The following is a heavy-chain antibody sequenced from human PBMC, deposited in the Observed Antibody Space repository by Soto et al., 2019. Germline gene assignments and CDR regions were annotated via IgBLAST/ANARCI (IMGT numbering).Heavy chain of an antibody. J-gene: IGHJ3*02. CDR2: IYYSGST. D-gene: IGHD3-22*01. CDR1: GGSISSSSYY. Sequence: QLQLQESGPGLVKPSETLSLTCTVSGGSISSSSYYWGWIRQPPGKGLEWIGSIYYSGSTYYNPSLKSRVTISVDTSKNQFSLKLSSVTAADTAVYYCARQEADYYDSSGYYYVAFDIWGQGTMVTVSS. V-gene: IGHV4-39*01. CDR3: ARQEADYYDSSGYYYVAFDI.